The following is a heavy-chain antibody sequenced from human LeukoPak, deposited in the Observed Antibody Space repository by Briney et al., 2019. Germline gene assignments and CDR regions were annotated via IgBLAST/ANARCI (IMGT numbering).Heavy chain of an antibody. CDR3: ARDHGSCSSTSCYTMEVAFDI. V-gene: IGHV1-2*04. Sequence: ASVKVSCKASGYTFTGYYMHWVRQAPGQGLEWMGWINPNSGGTNYAQKFQGWVTMARDTSISTAYMELSRLRSDDTAVYYCARDHGSCSSTSCYTMEVAFDIWGQGTMVTVSS. CDR1: GYTFTGYY. J-gene: IGHJ3*02. CDR2: INPNSGGT. D-gene: IGHD2-2*02.